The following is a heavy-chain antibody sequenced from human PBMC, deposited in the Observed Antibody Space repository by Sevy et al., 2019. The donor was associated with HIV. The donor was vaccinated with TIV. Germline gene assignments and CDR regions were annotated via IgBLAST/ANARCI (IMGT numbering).Heavy chain of an antibody. J-gene: IGHJ6*02. D-gene: IGHD4-17*01. CDR3: ARLTTMPTSDDYGMDV. V-gene: IGHV1-2*02. CDR1: RYTFTDYY. Sequence: ASVKVSCKAARYTFTDYYVHWVRQGPGQGLEWMGWINPNNGGTKYAQRFQGRVTMTRDTSINTAYMELGSLTSDDKAVYYCARLTTMPTSDDYGMDVWGQGTTVTVSS. CDR2: INPNNGGT.